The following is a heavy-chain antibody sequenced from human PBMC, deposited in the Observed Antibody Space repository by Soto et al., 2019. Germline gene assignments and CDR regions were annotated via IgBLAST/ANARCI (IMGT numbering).Heavy chain of an antibody. CDR2: IYRTGST. CDR3: ARGTRITMHSL. V-gene: IGHV4-4*02. Sequence: SETLSLTCAVSGGSFTSNNWWTWVRQPPGQGLEWIGEIYRTGSTNYSPSLKSRVTISLDKSENQFSLKMTSVTAADTAVYYCARGTRITMHSLWGQGALVTVSS. D-gene: IGHD3-10*01. J-gene: IGHJ4*02. CDR1: GGSFTSNNW.